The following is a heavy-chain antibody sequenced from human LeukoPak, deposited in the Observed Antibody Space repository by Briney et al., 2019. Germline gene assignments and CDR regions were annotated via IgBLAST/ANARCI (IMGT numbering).Heavy chain of an antibody. CDR3: ARDQAGRGGFDY. Sequence: TGGSLRLSCAASGFTVSSNYMSWVRQAPGKGLEWVSVIYSGGSTHYADSVKGRFTISRDNSKNTLYLQMNSLRAEDTAVYYCARDQAGRGGFDYWGQGTLVTVSS. V-gene: IGHV3-66*01. CDR1: GFTVSSNY. CDR2: IYSGGST. D-gene: IGHD6-19*01. J-gene: IGHJ4*02.